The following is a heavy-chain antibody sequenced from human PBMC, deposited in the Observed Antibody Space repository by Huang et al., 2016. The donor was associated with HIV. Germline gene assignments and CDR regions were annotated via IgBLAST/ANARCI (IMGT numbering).Heavy chain of an antibody. D-gene: IGHD6-13*01. V-gene: IGHV1-69*01. CDR3: ATSTPMLGESGGWSGKVFITENVPYVD. J-gene: IGHJ4*02. CDR1: GDSFTSLP. Sequence: QVHLVQSGAEVKKHGSSVKVSCKASGDSFTSLPINWVRQAPGQGLEWVGGALGEGVGWMGGLGLMLVAATDVQEFRGRGTISADGSTSKSCMELRRLRSDETAMYYCATSTPMLGESGGWSGKVFITENVPYVDWGQGTLVTVSS. CDR2: LGLMLVAA.